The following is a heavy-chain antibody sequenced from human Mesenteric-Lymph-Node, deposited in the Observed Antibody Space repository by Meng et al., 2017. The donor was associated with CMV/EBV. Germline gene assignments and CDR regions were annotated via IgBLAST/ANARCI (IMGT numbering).Heavy chain of an antibody. J-gene: IGHJ6*02. D-gene: IGHD4-11*01. CDR2: IRYDGSNK. CDR1: GFNFGSYG. CDR3: AKDRDYSNYYYGMDV. Sequence: GGSLRLSCGASGFNFGSYGMHWVRQAPGKGLEWVAFIRYDGSNKYYADSVKGRFTISRDNSKNTLYLQMNSLRAEDTAVYYCAKDRDYSNYYYGMDVWGQGTTVTVSS. V-gene: IGHV3-30*02.